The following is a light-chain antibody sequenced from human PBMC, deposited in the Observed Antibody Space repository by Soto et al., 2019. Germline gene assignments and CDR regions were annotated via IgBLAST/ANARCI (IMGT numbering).Light chain of an antibody. Sequence: QSALTQPPSVSGVPGQGVTISCTGTSSNIGADYDVQWYQQVPGGVPKLLIYANTNRPSGVPDRFSGSRSGTSASLAIAGLRAEDEADYYCQSYDNTLFVIFGGGTKVTVL. CDR2: ANT. CDR3: QSYDNTLFVI. CDR1: SSNIGADYD. J-gene: IGLJ2*01. V-gene: IGLV1-40*01.